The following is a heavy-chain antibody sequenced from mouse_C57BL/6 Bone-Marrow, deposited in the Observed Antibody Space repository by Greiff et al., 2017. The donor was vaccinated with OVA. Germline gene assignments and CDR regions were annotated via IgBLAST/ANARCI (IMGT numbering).Heavy chain of an antibody. V-gene: IGHV5-6*01. CDR1: GFTFSSYG. CDR3: ARHYYGSSYY. Sequence: EVQLVESGGDLVKPGGSLKLSCAASGFTFSSYGMSWVRQTPDKRLEWVATISSGGSYTDYPDSVKGRFTISRDNAKNTLYLQMSSLKSEDTAMYYCARHYYGSSYYWGQGTTLTVSS. J-gene: IGHJ2*01. CDR2: ISSGGSYT. D-gene: IGHD1-1*01.